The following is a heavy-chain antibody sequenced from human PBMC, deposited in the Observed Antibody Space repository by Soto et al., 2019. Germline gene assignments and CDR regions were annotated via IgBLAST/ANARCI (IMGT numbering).Heavy chain of an antibody. CDR3: ARGYYYYDSSGHSAFDY. J-gene: IGHJ4*02. CDR1: GGTFSSYA. Sequence: GASVKVSCKASGGTFSSYAISWVRQAPGQGLEWMGGIIPIFGTANYAQKFPGRVTITADESTSTAYMELSSLRSEDTAVYYCARGYYYYDSSGHSAFDYWDQGTLVTVSS. D-gene: IGHD3-22*01. V-gene: IGHV1-69*13. CDR2: IIPIFGTA.